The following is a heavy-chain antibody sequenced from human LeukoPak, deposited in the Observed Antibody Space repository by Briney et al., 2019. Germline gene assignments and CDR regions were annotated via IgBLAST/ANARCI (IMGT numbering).Heavy chain of an antibody. CDR1: GGSISSGVYH. V-gene: IGHV4-39*07. CDR2: IYYTGAT. CDR3: ARDRALATQDNWFDP. D-gene: IGHD1-26*01. Sequence: SETLSLTCTVSGGSISSGVYHWGWIRQSPGEGLEWIASIYYTGATYYNPSLKSRVTISVDTSKNQFSLKLSSVTAADTAVYYCARDRALATQDNWFDPWGQGTLVTVSS. J-gene: IGHJ5*02.